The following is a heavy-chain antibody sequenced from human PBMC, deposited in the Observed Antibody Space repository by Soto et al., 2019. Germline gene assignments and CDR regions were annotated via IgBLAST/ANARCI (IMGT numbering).Heavy chain of an antibody. CDR2: ISGSGGST. CDR1: GFTFSSYA. V-gene: IGHV3-23*01. D-gene: IGHD3-16*02. CDR3: AKDGAALYDYVWGSYRFQPFDY. Sequence: PGGSLRLSCAASGFTFSSYAMSWVRQAPGKGLEWVSAISGSGGSTYYADSVKGRFTISRDNSKNTLYLQMNSLRAEDTAVYYCAKDGAALYDYVWGSYRFQPFDYWGQGTLVTVS. J-gene: IGHJ4*02.